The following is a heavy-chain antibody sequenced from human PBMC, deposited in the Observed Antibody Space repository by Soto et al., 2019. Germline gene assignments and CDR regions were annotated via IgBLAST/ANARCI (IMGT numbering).Heavy chain of an antibody. V-gene: IGHV4-4*02. CDR3: ARDGSGYDHDAFDI. CDR2: IYHSGST. J-gene: IGHJ3*02. Sequence: SETLSLTCAVSSGSISSSNWWSWVRQPPGKGLEWIGEIYHSGSTNYNPSLKSRVTISVDTSKNQFSLKLSSVTAADTAVYYCARDGSGYDHDAFDIWGQGTMVTVSS. D-gene: IGHD5-12*01. CDR1: SGSISSSNW.